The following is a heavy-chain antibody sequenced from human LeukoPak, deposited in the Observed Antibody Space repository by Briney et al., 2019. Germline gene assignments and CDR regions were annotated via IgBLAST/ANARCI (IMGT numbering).Heavy chain of an antibody. CDR1: GGSFSGYY. CDR2: INHSGST. D-gene: IGHD5-18*01. Sequence: SETLSLTCAVYGGSFSGYYWSWLRQPPGKGLEWIGEINHSGSTNYNPSLKSRVTISVDTSKNQFPLKLSSVTAADTAVYYCARGLNGIQLWFRFDYWGQGTLVTVSS. J-gene: IGHJ4*02. V-gene: IGHV4-34*01. CDR3: ARGLNGIQLWFRFDY.